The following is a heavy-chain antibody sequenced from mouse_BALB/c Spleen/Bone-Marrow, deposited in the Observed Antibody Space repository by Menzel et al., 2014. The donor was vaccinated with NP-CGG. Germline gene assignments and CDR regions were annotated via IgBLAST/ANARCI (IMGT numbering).Heavy chain of an antibody. CDR1: GYAFSSSW. Sequence: QVQLQQSGPELVKPGASVKISCKASGYAFSSSWMNWVKQRPGQGLEWIGRIYPGDGDTNYNGKFKGKATLTADKSSSTAYMQLSSLTSADSAVYFCARDGYGKRNYFDYWGQGTTLTVSS. CDR3: ARDGYGKRNYFDY. D-gene: IGHD2-1*01. CDR2: IYPGDGDT. J-gene: IGHJ2*01. V-gene: IGHV1-82*01.